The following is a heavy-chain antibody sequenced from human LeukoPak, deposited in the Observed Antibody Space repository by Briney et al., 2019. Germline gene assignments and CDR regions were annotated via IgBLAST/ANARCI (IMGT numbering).Heavy chain of an antibody. CDR1: GFTFSTYW. CDR2: IRQEGSDK. V-gene: IGHV3-7*01. J-gene: IGHJ4*02. CDR3: ARDGGSAMPFDY. Sequence: GGSLRLFCAASGFTFSTYWMSWVRQAPGKGLEWVANIRQEGSDKYYVDSVKGRFTISRDNAKNSLYLQMNSLRAEDTAVYYCARDGGSAMPFDYWGQGTLVTVSS. D-gene: IGHD2-2*01.